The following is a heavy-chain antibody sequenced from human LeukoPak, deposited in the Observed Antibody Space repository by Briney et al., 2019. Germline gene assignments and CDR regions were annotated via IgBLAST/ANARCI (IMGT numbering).Heavy chain of an antibody. CDR1: GGSFSGYY. V-gene: IGHV4-34*01. CDR2: INHSGST. D-gene: IGHD6-13*01. Sequence: PSETLSLTCAVYGGSFSGYYWSRIRQPPGKGLEWIGEINHSGSTNYNPSLKSRVTISLETSKNQISLKLSSVTAADTAVYYCARMAAAGPFDYWGQGTLVTVSS. J-gene: IGHJ4*02. CDR3: ARMAAAGPFDY.